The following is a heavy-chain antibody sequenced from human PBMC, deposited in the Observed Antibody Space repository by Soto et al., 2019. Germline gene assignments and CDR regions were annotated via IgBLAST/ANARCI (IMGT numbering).Heavy chain of an antibody. Sequence: ASVKVSCKASGYTFSSSGFTWVRQAPGQGLEWMGWISANSGNTNYAQKLQGRVTMTTDTSTSTAYMELRGLRSDDTAVYYCARPSGYYDILTGLFSNWFDPWGQGTLVTVSS. CDR2: ISANSGNT. J-gene: IGHJ5*02. V-gene: IGHV1-18*01. D-gene: IGHD3-9*01. CDR3: ARPSGYYDILTGLFSNWFDP. CDR1: GYTFSSSG.